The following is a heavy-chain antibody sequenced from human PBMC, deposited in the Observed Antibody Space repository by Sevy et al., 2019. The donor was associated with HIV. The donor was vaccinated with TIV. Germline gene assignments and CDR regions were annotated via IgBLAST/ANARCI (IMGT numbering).Heavy chain of an antibody. D-gene: IGHD5-12*01. Sequence: SETLSLTCTVSGGSISSGSYYWSWIRQPAGKGLEWIGRIYTSGSTNYNPSLKSRVTISVDTSKNQFSLKLSSVTAADTAVYYCARGPRWLQPTYYFDYWGQGTLVTVSS. V-gene: IGHV4-61*02. CDR3: ARGPRWLQPTYYFDY. J-gene: IGHJ4*02. CDR2: IYTSGST. CDR1: GGSISSGSYY.